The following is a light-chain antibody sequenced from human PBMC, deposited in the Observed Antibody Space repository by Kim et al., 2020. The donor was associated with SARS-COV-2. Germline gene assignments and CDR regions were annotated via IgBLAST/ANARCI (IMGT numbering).Light chain of an antibody. CDR2: GAS. J-gene: IGKJ1*01. CDR1: QSVSSN. CDR3: QQYNIWPPWT. Sequence: EIVMTQSPATLSVSPGERATLSCRASQSVSSNLAWYQQKPGQAPRLLIYGASTMATGIPARFSGSGSGTEFTLTISSLQSEDFAVYYCQQYNIWPPWTFGQGTKVDIK. V-gene: IGKV3-15*01.